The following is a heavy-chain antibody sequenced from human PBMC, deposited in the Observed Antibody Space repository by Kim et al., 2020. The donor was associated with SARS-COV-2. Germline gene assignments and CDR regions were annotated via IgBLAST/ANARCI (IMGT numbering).Heavy chain of an antibody. Sequence: ASVKVSCKASGYTFKTYPIHWLRQAPGQTLEWMGWVNAANDQTKYSQKFQGRITISRDTSANTAYMELRSLTTKDTAFYYCVRDMNSTVYDYWGQGTQVT. D-gene: IGHD4-4*01. CDR3: VRDMNSTVYDY. CDR1: GYTFKTYP. V-gene: IGHV1-3*01. CDR2: VNAANDQT. J-gene: IGHJ4*02.